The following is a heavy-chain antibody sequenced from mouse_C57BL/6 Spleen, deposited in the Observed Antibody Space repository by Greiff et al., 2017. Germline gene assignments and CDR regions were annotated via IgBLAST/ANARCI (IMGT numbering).Heavy chain of an antibody. V-gene: IGHV2-9-1*01. Sequence: VKLQESGPGLVAPSQSLSITCTVSGFSLTSYAISWVRQPPGKGLEWLGVIWTGGGTNYNSALKSRLSISKDNSKSQVFLKMSSLQTDDTARYYCARIYYDYDEGFDYWGQGTTLTVSS. J-gene: IGHJ2*01. CDR3: ARIYYDYDEGFDY. CDR1: GFSLTSYA. D-gene: IGHD2-4*01. CDR2: IWTGGGT.